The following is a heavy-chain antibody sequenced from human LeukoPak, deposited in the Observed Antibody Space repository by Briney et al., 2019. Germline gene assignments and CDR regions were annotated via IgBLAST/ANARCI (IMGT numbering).Heavy chain of an antibody. CDR3: AKDSHWILFDD. CDR1: GFTFTTYG. V-gene: IGHV3-23*01. Sequence: GGSLSLSCSASGFTFTTYGMNWVRQAPGKGLEWVSGIGGSGIRTYYADSVKGRFTISRDNSKNTLYLQMNSLKDEDTAVYYCAKDSHWILFDDWGQGTLVTVSS. D-gene: IGHD2-2*03. J-gene: IGHJ4*02. CDR2: IGGSGIRT.